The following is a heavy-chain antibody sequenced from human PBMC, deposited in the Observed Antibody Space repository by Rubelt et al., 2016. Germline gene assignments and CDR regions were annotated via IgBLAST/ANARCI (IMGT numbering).Heavy chain of an antibody. Sequence: QVQLVQSGAEVKKPGASVKVSCKASGHTFTSYYMHWVRQAPGQGLEWMGIINPSGGSTSYAQKVEGRVSRTRDTSTSTVYMELSSLRAEDTAVYYCARSPRYDFEDNWFDPWGQGTLVTVSS. V-gene: IGHV1-46*01. J-gene: IGHJ5*02. CDR2: INPSGGST. CDR1: GHTFTSYY. D-gene: IGHD3-3*01. CDR3: ARSPRYDFEDNWFDP.